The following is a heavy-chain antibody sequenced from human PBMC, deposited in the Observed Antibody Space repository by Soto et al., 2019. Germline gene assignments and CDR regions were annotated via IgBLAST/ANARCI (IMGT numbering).Heavy chain of an antibody. CDR3: ARTLGYCSGGSCYHDAFDI. Sequence: PSETLSLTCTVSGGSISSYYWSWIWQPPGKGLEWIGYIYYSGSTNYNPSLKSRVTISVDTSKNQFSLKLSSVTAADTAVYYCARTLGYCSGGSCYHDAFDIWGQGTMVTVS. CDR2: IYYSGST. D-gene: IGHD2-15*01. J-gene: IGHJ3*02. CDR1: GGSISSYY. V-gene: IGHV4-59*01.